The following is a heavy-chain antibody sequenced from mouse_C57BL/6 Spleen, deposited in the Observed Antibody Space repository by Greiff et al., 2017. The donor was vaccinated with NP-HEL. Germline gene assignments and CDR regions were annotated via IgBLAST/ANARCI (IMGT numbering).Heavy chain of an antibody. J-gene: IGHJ2*01. CDR2: IYPSDSET. CDR3: AREDTTVPFDY. Sequence: QVQLQQPGAELVRPGSSVKLSCKASGYTFTSYWMDWVKQRPGQGLEWIGNIYPSDSETHYNQKFKDKATLTVDKSSSTAYMQLSSLTSEDSAVYYCAREDTTVPFDYWGQGTTLTVSS. CDR1: GYTFTSYW. D-gene: IGHD1-1*01. V-gene: IGHV1-61*01.